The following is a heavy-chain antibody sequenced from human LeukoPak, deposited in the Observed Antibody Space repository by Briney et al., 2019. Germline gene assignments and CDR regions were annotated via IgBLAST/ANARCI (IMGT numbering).Heavy chain of an antibody. CDR1: LFPFSNHW. CDR3: ARQQHSGSYGYFDY. Sequence: GGSLRLSCAASLFPFSNHWKSWVRQAPGKGLEWVANIKEDESEKYYVASVKGRFTISRDNAKNSLYLQMNSLRVEDTAVYYCARQQHSGSYGYFDYWGQGTLVTVSS. J-gene: IGHJ4*02. V-gene: IGHV3-7*01. D-gene: IGHD1-26*01. CDR2: IKEDESEK.